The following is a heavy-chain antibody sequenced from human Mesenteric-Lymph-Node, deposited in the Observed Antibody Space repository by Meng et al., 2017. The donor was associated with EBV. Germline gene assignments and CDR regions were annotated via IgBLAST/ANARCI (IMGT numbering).Heavy chain of an antibody. CDR2: MYFSGSP. Sequence: QVQLQESGSGLVKPSWTLSFTCAVPGGTISSSMWWSWVRQPPGKGLEWIGEMYFSGSPNYNPSLKSRVTISVDKSKNRFSLKLSSVTAADTAVYYCARGFDGSGSYYHYYFDYWGQGTLVTVSS. V-gene: IGHV4-4*02. CDR1: GGTISSSMW. J-gene: IGHJ4*02. CDR3: ARGFDGSGSYYHYYFDY. D-gene: IGHD3-10*01.